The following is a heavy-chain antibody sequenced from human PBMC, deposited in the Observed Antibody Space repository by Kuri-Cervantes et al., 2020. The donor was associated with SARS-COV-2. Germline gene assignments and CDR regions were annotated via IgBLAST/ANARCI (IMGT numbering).Heavy chain of an antibody. D-gene: IGHD3-3*01. CDR2: IYYSGST. CDR3: ARRSTSITIFGVVNINPFDY. J-gene: IGHJ4*02. V-gene: IGHV4-39*01. CDR1: GGSISSSSYY. Sequence: SETLSLTCTVSGGSISSSSYYWGWIRQPPGKGLEWIGSIYYSGSTFYNPSLKCRVTISVDTSKNQFSLELSSVTAADTAVYYCARRSTSITIFGVVNINPFDYWGQGTLVTVSS.